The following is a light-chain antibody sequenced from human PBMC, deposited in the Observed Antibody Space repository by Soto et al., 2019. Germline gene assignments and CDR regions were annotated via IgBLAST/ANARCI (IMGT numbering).Light chain of an antibody. V-gene: IGKV3-11*01. CDR2: DAS. CDR3: QHRSNWPS. Sequence: EIVLTQSPATLSLSPGERATLSCRASQGVSSYLAWYQQKPGQAPRLLIYDASNRATGIPARFSGSGSGTNFTLTISSLEPEDFAVYYCQHRSNWPSFGPGTKVDIK. J-gene: IGKJ3*01. CDR1: QGVSSY.